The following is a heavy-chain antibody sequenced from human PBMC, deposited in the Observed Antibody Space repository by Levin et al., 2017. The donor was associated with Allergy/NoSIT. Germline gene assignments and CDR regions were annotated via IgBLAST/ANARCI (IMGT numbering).Heavy chain of an antibody. D-gene: IGHD3-16*01. J-gene: IGHJ6*02. V-gene: IGHV3-23*01. Sequence: GESLKISCAASGFTFSSYAMSWVRQAPGKGLEWVSAISGSGGSTYYADSVKGRFTISRDNSKNTLYLQMNSLRAEDTAVYYCAKGEGVTNQKTNYYYYGMDVWGQGTTVTVSS. CDR2: ISGSGGST. CDR1: GFTFSSYA. CDR3: AKGEGVTNQKTNYYYYGMDV.